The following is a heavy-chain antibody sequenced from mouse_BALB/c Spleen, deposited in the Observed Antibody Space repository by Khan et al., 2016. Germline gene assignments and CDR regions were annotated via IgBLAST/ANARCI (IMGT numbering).Heavy chain of an antibody. Sequence: EVQLVESGGGLVQPKGSLKLSCAASEFTFNTYAMNWVRQAPGKGLEWVARIRSKSDNYATYYADSVKDRFTISRDDSQGMLYLQMNNLKPEDTAMYYCVGYDYDYWGQGISVTVSS. J-gene: IGHJ4*01. V-gene: IGHV10-1*02. D-gene: IGHD2-4*01. CDR2: IRSKSDNYAT. CDR1: EFTFNTYA. CDR3: VGYDYDY.